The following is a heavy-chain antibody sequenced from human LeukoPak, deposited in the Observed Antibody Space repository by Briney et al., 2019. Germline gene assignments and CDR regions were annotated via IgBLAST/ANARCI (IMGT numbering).Heavy chain of an antibody. Sequence: SETLSLTCTVSGASFNSGYYYWNWIPQPTGKGLEWIRRFYTSGSTNYSPALTSRVTISVDTPKNQFSVRLSSVTAADTAVYYCGRDLWTGAFDIWGQGTMVTVSS. J-gene: IGHJ3*02. CDR3: GRDLWTGAFDI. CDR2: FYTSGST. CDR1: GASFNSGYYY. D-gene: IGHD2-21*01. V-gene: IGHV4-61*02.